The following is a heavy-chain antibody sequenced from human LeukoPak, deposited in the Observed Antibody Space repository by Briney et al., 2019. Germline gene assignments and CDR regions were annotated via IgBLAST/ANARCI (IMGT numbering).Heavy chain of an antibody. D-gene: IGHD5-12*01. CDR3: ARTSSGYDYEDYYFDY. CDR1: GYTFTTYY. CDR2: IDPSDGTA. J-gene: IGHJ4*02. V-gene: IGHV1-46*01. Sequence: ASVKVSCKASGYTFTTYYMHWVRQAPGQGLEWMGIIDPSDGTANYAQKFQGRVTMTRDRSTSTVYMELSSLRSEDTAVYYCARTSSGYDYEDYYFDYWGQGTLVTVSS.